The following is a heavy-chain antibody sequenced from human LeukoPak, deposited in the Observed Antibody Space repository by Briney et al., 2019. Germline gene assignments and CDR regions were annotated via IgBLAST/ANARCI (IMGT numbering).Heavy chain of an antibody. Sequence: PSETLSLTCTFSGGSISPSGYCWGWIRQPPGKGLEWNGYICYSGSTNSNPSLRSRVTISVDTSKNQFSLKLSSVTAADTAGYYCAGAMSDSYALAYYYYFGMDGWGKGTTVIVTS. CDR2: ICYSGST. J-gene: IGHJ6*04. D-gene: IGHD5-18*01. CDR3: AGAMSDSYALAYYYYFGMDG. V-gene: IGHV4-61*08. CDR1: GGSISPSGYC.